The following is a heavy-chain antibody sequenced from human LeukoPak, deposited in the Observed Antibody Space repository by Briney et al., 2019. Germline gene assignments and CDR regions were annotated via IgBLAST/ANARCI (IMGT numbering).Heavy chain of an antibody. J-gene: IGHJ4*02. D-gene: IGHD3-22*01. Sequence: GGSLRLSCAASGFTFSSYEMNWVRQAPGKGLEWVSYISSSGSTIYYAGSVKGRFTISRDNAKNSLYLQMNSLRAEDTAVYYCXXXRYYYDXSGYYXYWGQGXLVTVSS. V-gene: IGHV3-48*03. CDR3: XXXRYYYDXSGYYXY. CDR2: ISSSGSTI. CDR1: GFTFSSYE.